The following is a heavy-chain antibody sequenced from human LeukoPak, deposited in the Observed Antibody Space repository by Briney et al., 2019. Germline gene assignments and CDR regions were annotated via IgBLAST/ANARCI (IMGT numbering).Heavy chain of an antibody. D-gene: IGHD3-16*01. CDR3: ARAVGSRGGRNYFDY. V-gene: IGHV4-59*08. Sequence: SETLSLTCTVSGGSISSYYWSWIRQPPGKGLEWIGYIYYSGSTNYNPSLKSRVTISVDTSKNQFSLKLSSVTAADTAVYYCARAVGSRGGRNYFDYWGQGTLVAVSS. CDR2: IYYSGST. CDR1: GGSISSYY. J-gene: IGHJ4*02.